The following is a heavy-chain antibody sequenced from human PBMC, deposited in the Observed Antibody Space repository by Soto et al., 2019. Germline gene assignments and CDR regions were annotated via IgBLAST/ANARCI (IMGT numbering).Heavy chain of an antibody. V-gene: IGHV4-39*01. D-gene: IGHD3-10*01. CDR3: ARGLYLGSYYYGSGSYYFDY. Sequence: SETLSLTCPVSDGSIRSSSYYWGWIRKPPGKGLEWIGSIYYSGSTYYNPSPKSRVTISVDTSKNQFSLKLSSVTAADTAVYYCARGLYLGSYYYGSGSYYFDYWGQGTLVTVSS. CDR1: DGSIRSSSYY. J-gene: IGHJ4*02. CDR2: IYYSGST.